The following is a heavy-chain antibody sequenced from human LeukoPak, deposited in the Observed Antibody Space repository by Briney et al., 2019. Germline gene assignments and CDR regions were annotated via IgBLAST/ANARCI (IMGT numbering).Heavy chain of an antibody. CDR1: GYTFTSYD. V-gene: IGHV1-8*03. Sequence: ASVKVSCKASGYTFTSYDINWVRQATGQGLEWMGWMNPNSGNTGYAQKFQGSVTITRNTSISTAYMELSSLRSEDTAVYYCARGIAAAGTEGDFDYWGQGTLVTVSS. J-gene: IGHJ4*02. D-gene: IGHD6-13*01. CDR2: MNPNSGNT. CDR3: ARGIAAAGTEGDFDY.